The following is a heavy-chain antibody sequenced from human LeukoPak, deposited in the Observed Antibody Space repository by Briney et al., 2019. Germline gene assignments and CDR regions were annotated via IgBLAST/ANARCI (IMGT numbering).Heavy chain of an antibody. J-gene: IGHJ5*02. CDR1: GYTFTSYA. CDR3: ARDYGSGVENWFDP. Sequence: ASAKVSCKASGYTFTSYAMNWVRQAPGQGLEWMGWINTNTGNPTYAQGFTGRFVFSLDTSVSTAYLQISSLKAEDTAVYYCARDYGSGVENWFDPWGQGTLVTVSS. D-gene: IGHD3-10*01. CDR2: INTNTGNP. V-gene: IGHV7-4-1*02.